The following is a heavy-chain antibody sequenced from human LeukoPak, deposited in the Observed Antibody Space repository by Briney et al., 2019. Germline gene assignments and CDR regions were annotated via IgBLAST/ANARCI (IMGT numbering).Heavy chain of an antibody. V-gene: IGHV1-24*01. CDR1: GYTLTELS. D-gene: IGHD3-22*01. Sequence: ASVKVSCKVSGYTLTELSMHWVRQAPGKGLEWMGGFDPEDGETIYAQKFQGRVTMTEDTSTDTAYMELSSLRSEDTAVYYCATGSGAYYDSSGYYAFDYWGQGTLVTVSS. J-gene: IGHJ4*02. CDR3: ATGSGAYYDSSGYYAFDY. CDR2: FDPEDGET.